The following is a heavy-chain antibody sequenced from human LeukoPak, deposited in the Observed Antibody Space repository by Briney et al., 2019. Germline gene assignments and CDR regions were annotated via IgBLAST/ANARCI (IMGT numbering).Heavy chain of an antibody. J-gene: IGHJ3*02. CDR3: ARGSLLDI. Sequence: SETLSLTCAVYGGSFSGYYWSWIRQPPGKGLEWIGEINHSGSTNYNPSLKSRVTISVDTSKNQFSLKLSSVTAADTAVYYCARGSLLDIWAQGTTVSVSS. V-gene: IGHV4-34*01. CDR1: GGSFSGYY. CDR2: INHSGST.